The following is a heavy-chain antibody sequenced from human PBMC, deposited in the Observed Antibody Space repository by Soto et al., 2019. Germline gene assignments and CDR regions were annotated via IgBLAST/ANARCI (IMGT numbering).Heavy chain of an antibody. CDR2: INHSGST. CDR3: ARAEGKENIVVVPAAMYYYYGMDV. CDR1: GGSFSGYY. J-gene: IGHJ6*02. D-gene: IGHD2-2*01. V-gene: IGHV4-34*01. Sequence: SETLSLACAVYGGSFSGYYWSWIRQPPGKGLEWIGEINHSGSTNYNPSLKSRVTISVDTSKNQFSLKLSSVTAADTAVYYCARAEGKENIVVVPAAMYYYYGMDVWGQGTTVTVSS.